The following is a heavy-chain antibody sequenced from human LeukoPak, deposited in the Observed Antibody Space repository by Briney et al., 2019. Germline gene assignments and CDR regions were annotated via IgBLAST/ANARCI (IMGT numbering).Heavy chain of an antibody. D-gene: IGHD6-13*01. CDR3: ARDRGAAAGTDY. CDR1: GGSISSSSYY. CDR2: IYYSGSH. V-gene: IGHV4-39*07. J-gene: IGHJ4*02. Sequence: SETLSLTCTVSGGSISSSSYYWGWIRQPPGKGLEWIGSIYYSGSHYYNPSLKSRVTISVDTSKNQFSLKLSSVTAADTAVYYCARDRGAAAGTDYWGQGTLVTVSS.